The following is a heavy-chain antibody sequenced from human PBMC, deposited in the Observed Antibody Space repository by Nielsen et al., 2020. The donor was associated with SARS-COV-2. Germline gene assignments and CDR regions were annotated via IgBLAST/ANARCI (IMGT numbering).Heavy chain of an antibody. Sequence: SETLSLTCIVSGGSISSYYWSWIRQPPGKGLEWIGNIYDSGSTNYNPSLKSRVTISVDTSKNQFSLKLSSVTAADTAVYYCARDASDYGTSFDYWGQGTLVTVSS. V-gene: IGHV4-59*01. D-gene: IGHD4/OR15-4a*01. CDR3: ARDASDYGTSFDY. CDR1: GGSISSYY. J-gene: IGHJ4*02. CDR2: IYDSGST.